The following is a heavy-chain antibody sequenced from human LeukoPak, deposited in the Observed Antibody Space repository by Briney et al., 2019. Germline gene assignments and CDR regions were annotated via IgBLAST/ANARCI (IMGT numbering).Heavy chain of an antibody. Sequence: GASVKVSCKASGYTFTNYYIHWVRQAPGQGLEWMGIINPSGGSTSYAQKFQGRVTMTRDTSTSTVYMELSSLRSDDTAVYYCASSKWSAGGDYYHYMDVWGKGTTVTVSS. J-gene: IGHJ6*03. CDR3: ASSKWSAGGDYYHYMDV. D-gene: IGHD6-13*01. V-gene: IGHV1-46*01. CDR1: GYTFTNYY. CDR2: INPSGGST.